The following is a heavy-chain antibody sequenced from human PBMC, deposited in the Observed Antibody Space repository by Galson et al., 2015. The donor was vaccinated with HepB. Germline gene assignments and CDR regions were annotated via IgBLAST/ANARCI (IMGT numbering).Heavy chain of an antibody. D-gene: IGHD6-25*01. CDR1: GYTFSSYV. V-gene: IGHV1-18*01. Sequence: QSGAAVKKPGESLKISCKASGYTFSSYVITWVRQAPGQGLEWMGWISAHNGNTNYAPKLRGRVTMTTDTSTGTVYMELRSLKSDDAAVYYCARVLQRVDVGAFDVWGLGTWVTVSS. CDR3: ARVLQRVDVGAFDV. CDR2: ISAHNGNT. J-gene: IGHJ3*01.